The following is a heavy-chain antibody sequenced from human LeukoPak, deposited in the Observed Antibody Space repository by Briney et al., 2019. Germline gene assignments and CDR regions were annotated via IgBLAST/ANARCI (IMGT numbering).Heavy chain of an antibody. V-gene: IGHV7-4-1*02. Sequence: ASVKVSCKASGYTFTSYIMIWVRQAPGQGLEWMGWVNTNTGNPTYAQGFTGRFVFSVDTSVSTAYLEISSLKAEDTAVYYCARERTLNARSPLGYWGQGTLVTVSS. CDR3: ARERTLNARSPLGY. CDR1: GYTFTSYI. CDR2: VNTNTGNP. J-gene: IGHJ4*02.